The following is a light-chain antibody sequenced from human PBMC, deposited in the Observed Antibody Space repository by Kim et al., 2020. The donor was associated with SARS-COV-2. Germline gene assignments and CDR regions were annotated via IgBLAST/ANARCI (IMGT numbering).Light chain of an antibody. CDR3: QQYYYSPLT. V-gene: IGKV1-39*01. Sequence: DTQMTQSPSSLSASVGDIVTITCRASQRISNFLSWYQQKSGRAPKLLIYAASSLQSGVPSRFSGSGSGTDFTLTISSLQPEDFATYYCQQYYYSPLTFGGGTKVDIK. CDR2: AAS. J-gene: IGKJ4*01. CDR1: QRISNF.